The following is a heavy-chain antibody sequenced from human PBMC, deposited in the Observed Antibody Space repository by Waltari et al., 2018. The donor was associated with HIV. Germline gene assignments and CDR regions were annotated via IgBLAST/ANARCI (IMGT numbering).Heavy chain of an antibody. CDR2: VNDAGGA. J-gene: IGHJ6*02. Sequence: QVRLQQWGTGLLRPSETLSRPCAVYGASFRDYFWNWIRQSPGQGLEWIGEVNDAGGARYSPSFSRRVPMSTDAATNQFSMNLTSATAADTAVYYCVRGRWKNRGPLPMDVWDQGATVTVSS. V-gene: IGHV4-34*01. D-gene: IGHD1-1*01. CDR3: VRGRWKNRGPLPMDV. CDR1: GASFRDYF.